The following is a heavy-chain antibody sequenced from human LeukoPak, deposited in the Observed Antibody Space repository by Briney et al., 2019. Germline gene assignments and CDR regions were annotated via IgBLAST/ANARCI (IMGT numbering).Heavy chain of an antibody. D-gene: IGHD1-26*01. Sequence: SVKVSCKASGGTFSSYAISWVRQAPGQGLEWMGGIIPIFGTASYAQKFQGRVTITADESTSTAYVELSSLRCEDTAVYYCARAGGDDAFDIWGQGTMVTVSS. CDR2: IIPIFGTA. CDR1: GGTFSSYA. V-gene: IGHV1-69*13. CDR3: ARAGGDDAFDI. J-gene: IGHJ3*02.